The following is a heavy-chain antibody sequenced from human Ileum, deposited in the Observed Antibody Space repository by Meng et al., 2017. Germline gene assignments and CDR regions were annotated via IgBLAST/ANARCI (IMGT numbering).Heavy chain of an antibody. D-gene: IGHD3-22*01. V-gene: IGHV1-2*06. CDR1: GYTFTGYY. CDR3: ARDLGGYYDSSGYYAGYYFDY. J-gene: IGHJ4*02. CDR2: INPNSGGT. Sequence: QVQLVQSGAEVKKPGASVKVSCKASGYTFTGYYMHWVRQAPGQGLEWMGRINPNSGGTNYAQKFRGRVTMTRDTSISTAYMELSRLRSDDTAVYYCARDLGGYYDSSGYYAGYYFDYWGQGTLVTVSS.